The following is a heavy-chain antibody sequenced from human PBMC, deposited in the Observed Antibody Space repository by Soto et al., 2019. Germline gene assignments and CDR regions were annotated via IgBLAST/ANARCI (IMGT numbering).Heavy chain of an antibody. CDR2: IYYSGST. V-gene: IGHV4-31*03. Sequence: SETLSLTCTVSGGSISSGGYYWSWIRQHPGKGREWIGYIYYSGSTYYNPSLKSRVTISVDTSKNQFSLKLSSVTAADTAVYYCARVLRFLECPNPLYYYYGMDVWGQGTTVTVSS. CDR1: GGSISSGGYY. CDR3: ARVLRFLECPNPLYYYYGMDV. J-gene: IGHJ6*02. D-gene: IGHD3-3*01.